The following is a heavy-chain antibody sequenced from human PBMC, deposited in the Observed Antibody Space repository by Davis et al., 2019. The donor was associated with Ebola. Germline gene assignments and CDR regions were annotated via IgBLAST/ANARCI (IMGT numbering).Heavy chain of an antibody. CDR3: ARDRSGSYDH. J-gene: IGHJ5*02. Sequence: PGGSLRLSCAASGFTFSNYVMNWVRQAPGKGLEWVSVFYSGGSTYYADSVKGRFTISRDNSKNTLYLQMNSLRAEDTAVYYCARDRSGSYDHWGQGTLVTVSS. D-gene: IGHD1-26*01. CDR1: GFTFSNYV. V-gene: IGHV3-53*01. CDR2: FYSGGST.